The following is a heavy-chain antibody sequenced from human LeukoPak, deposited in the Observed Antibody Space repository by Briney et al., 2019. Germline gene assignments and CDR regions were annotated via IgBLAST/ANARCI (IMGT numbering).Heavy chain of an antibody. D-gene: IGHD2-2*02. J-gene: IGHJ3*02. CDR2: ISAYNGNT. CDR1: GYTFTGYS. Sequence: ASVKVSCKASGYTFTGYSINWVRQAPGQGLEWMAWISAYNGNTNYAQKFHGRVTLTRDTSTSTAYMELRSLRSDDTAVYFCARGMSGYTEDPYDIWGQGTVVTVSS. CDR3: ARGMSGYTEDPYDI. V-gene: IGHV1-18*01.